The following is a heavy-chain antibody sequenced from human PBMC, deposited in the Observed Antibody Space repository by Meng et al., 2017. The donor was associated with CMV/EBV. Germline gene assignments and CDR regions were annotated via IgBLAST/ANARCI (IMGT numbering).Heavy chain of an antibody. J-gene: IGHJ4*02. Sequence: GESLKISCAASGFTVSSNYMSWVRQAPGKGLEWVSVIYSGGSTYYADSVKGRFTISRDNSKNTLYLQMNSLRVEDTAVYYCARGRGGYYWGYWGQGTLVTVSS. CDR1: GFTVSSNY. V-gene: IGHV3-53*01. D-gene: IGHD3-16*01. CDR2: IYSGGST. CDR3: ARGRGGYYWGY.